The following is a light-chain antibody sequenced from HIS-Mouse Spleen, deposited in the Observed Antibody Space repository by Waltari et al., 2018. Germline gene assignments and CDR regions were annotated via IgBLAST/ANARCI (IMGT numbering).Light chain of an antibody. Sequence: SYELTQPPSVSVSPGQTASITCSGDKLGDKYACWYQQKPGQSPVLVIYQDSKRPSGIPERFSGSKSGNTATLTMSGTQAMDEADYYCQAWDSSYSVFGGGTKLTVL. CDR3: QAWDSSYSV. CDR1: KLGDKY. V-gene: IGLV3-1*01. J-gene: IGLJ2*01. CDR2: QDS.